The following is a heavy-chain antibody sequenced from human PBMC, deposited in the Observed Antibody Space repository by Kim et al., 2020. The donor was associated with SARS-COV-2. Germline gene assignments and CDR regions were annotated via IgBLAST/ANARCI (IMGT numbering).Heavy chain of an antibody. Sequence: GGSLRLSCAASGFTFSSFAMTWVRQLPGKGLEWVSVINGDGGLTFYADSVKGRFTISRDNSKNTLYLQMNSLRADDTAVYYCAKVFHEGSGDMPNYFDYWGQGTLVTVSS. CDR1: GFTFSSFA. V-gene: IGHV3-23*01. CDR2: INGDGGLT. CDR3: AKVFHEGSGDMPNYFDY. D-gene: IGHD3-10*01. J-gene: IGHJ4*02.